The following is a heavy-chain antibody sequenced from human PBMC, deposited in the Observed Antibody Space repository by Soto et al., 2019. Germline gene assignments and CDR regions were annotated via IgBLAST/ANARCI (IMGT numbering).Heavy chain of an antibody. J-gene: IGHJ4*02. CDR1: GFTFSSYS. CDR2: ISSSSSYI. D-gene: IGHD5-12*01. V-gene: IGHV3-21*01. Sequence: GGSLRLSCAASGFTFSSYSMNWVRQAPGKGLEWVSSISSSSSYIYYADSVKGRFTISRANAKNSLYLQMNSLRAEDTAVYYCARDRGSWLRGAAFMDYWGQGTLVTVSS. CDR3: ARDRGSWLRGAAFMDY.